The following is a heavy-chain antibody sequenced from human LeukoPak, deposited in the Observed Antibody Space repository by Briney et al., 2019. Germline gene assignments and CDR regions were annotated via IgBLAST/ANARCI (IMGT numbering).Heavy chain of an antibody. CDR2: INHSGST. D-gene: IGHD3-3*01. V-gene: IGHV4-34*01. J-gene: IGHJ4*02. Sequence: PSETLSLTCAVYGGSLSGYYWSWIRQPPGKGLEWIGEINHSGSTNYNPSLKSRVTISVDTSKNQFSLKLSSVTAADTAVYYCARGGRLRFLEAQYYYWGQGTLVTVSS. CDR3: ARGGRLRFLEAQYYY. CDR1: GGSLSGYY.